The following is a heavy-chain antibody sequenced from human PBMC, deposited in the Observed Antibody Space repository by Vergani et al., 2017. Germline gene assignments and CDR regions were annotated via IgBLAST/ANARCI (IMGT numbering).Heavy chain of an antibody. Sequence: QVQLQESGPGLVKPSQTLSLTCTVSGGSISSVSYYWSWIRQPAGKGLEWIGRIYVSGSTNYNPSLKSRATISVDTSRNQISLKLTSVTATDTAIYFCARGNPYVDFDIWGQGTMITVSS. D-gene: IGHD3-16*01. J-gene: IGHJ3*02. CDR1: GGSISSVSYY. V-gene: IGHV4-61*02. CDR2: IYVSGST. CDR3: ARGNPYVDFDI.